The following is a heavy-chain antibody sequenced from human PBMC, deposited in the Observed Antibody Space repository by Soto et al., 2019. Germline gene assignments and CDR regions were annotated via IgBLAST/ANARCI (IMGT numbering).Heavy chain of an antibody. V-gene: IGHV1-69*01. D-gene: IGHD6-19*01. J-gene: IGHJ3*01. CDR3: ARPQGSGWRFNALDF. CDR1: GGTFGRNA. Sequence: QVVLVQSGAEVKNPGSSVKDSCKASGGTFGRNAINWVRQAPGQGFEWMGGIIPMFDTANHAQKFRDRIMITADESTNTAYLELKDLRSEDTAIYYCARPQGSGWRFNALDFWGQGTMVTVSS. CDR2: IIPMFDTA.